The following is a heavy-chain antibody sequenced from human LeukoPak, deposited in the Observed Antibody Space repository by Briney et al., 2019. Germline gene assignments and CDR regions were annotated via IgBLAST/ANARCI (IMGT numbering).Heavy chain of an antibody. D-gene: IGHD6-6*01. CDR1: GFTFSSYG. CDR2: IKSKADGGTI. J-gene: IGHJ4*02. CDR3: TTDRGIGVRPVFDS. Sequence: GGSLRLSCAASGFTFSSYGMHWVRQAPGKGLEWVGRIKSKADGGTIDYAAPVKGRFTILRDDSRVMSYLQLNSLKIEDTAVYYCTTDRGIGVRPVFDSWGQGTLVTVSS. V-gene: IGHV3-15*01.